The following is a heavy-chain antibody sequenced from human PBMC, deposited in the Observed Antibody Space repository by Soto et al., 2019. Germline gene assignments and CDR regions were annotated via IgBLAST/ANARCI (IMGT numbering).Heavy chain of an antibody. Sequence: EVQLLESGGGLVQPGGSLRLSCAASGFTFSSYAMSWVRQAPGKGLEWVSAISGSGGSTYYADSVKGRFTISRDNSKNTLYLQRNSLRAEDTAVDYCAKDSQEGWLATFDYWGQGTLVTVSS. CDR3: AKDSQEGWLATFDY. CDR2: ISGSGGST. CDR1: GFTFSSYA. J-gene: IGHJ4*02. D-gene: IGHD5-12*01. V-gene: IGHV3-23*01.